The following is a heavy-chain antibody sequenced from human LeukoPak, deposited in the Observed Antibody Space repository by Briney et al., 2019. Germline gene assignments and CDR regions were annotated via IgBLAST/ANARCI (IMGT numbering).Heavy chain of an antibody. CDR1: GGSINTYY. Sequence: PSEALSLTCTVSGGSINTYYWSWIRHPPEKGLEWIGYIYYNGNTNYNPSLKSLVTVSVGTSKNQFSLQLSSVTAADTAVYYCATTEFSSRMGTFDIWDQGTMVTVSS. CDR2: IYYNGNT. CDR3: ATTEFSSRMGTFDI. D-gene: IGHD6-6*01. J-gene: IGHJ3*02. V-gene: IGHV4-59*08.